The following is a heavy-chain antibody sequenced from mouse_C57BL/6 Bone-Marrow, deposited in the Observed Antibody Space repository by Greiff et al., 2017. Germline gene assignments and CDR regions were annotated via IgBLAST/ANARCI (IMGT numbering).Heavy chain of an antibody. V-gene: IGHV1-5*01. CDR2: IYPGNSDT. CDR3: TSYDGTKPDWYFDV. CDR1: GYTFTSYW. J-gene: IGHJ1*03. Sequence: VQLQQSGTVLARPGASVKMSCKTSGYTFTSYWMHWVKQRPGQGLEWIGAIYPGNSDTSYNQKFKGKAKLTAVTSASTAYMELSSLTNEDSAVYYCTSYDGTKPDWYFDVWGTGTTVTVSS. D-gene: IGHD1-1*01.